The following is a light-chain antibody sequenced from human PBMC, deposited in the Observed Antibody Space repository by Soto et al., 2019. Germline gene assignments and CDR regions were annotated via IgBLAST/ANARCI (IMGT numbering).Light chain of an antibody. CDR3: QQYNSYWT. CDR2: NAS. Sequence: DIQMTQSPSTLSASVGDRVTITCRASQSISSWLAWYQQKPGKAPKLLIYNASSVESGVPSRFSGSGSGTEFTLTISSLHPDDFATYYCQQYNSYWTFGQGTKVEIK. CDR1: QSISSW. V-gene: IGKV1-5*03. J-gene: IGKJ1*01.